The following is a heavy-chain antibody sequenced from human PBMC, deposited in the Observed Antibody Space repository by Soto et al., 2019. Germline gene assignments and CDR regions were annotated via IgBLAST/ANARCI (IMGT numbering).Heavy chain of an antibody. CDR2: IIPILGIA. CDR3: ARSDIAAAGTGDY. CDR1: GGTFSSYT. D-gene: IGHD6-13*01. Sequence: QVQLVQSGAEVKKPGSSVKVSCKASGGTFSSYTISWVRQAPGQGLEWMGRIIPILGIANYAQKFQGRVTITADKSTSPAYMELSSLRSEDTAVYYCARSDIAAAGTGDYWGQGTLVTVSS. V-gene: IGHV1-69*02. J-gene: IGHJ4*02.